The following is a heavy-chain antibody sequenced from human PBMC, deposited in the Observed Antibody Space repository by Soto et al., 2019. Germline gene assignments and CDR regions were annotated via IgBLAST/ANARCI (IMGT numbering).Heavy chain of an antibody. V-gene: IGHV3-30*18. Sequence: GGSLRLSCAASGFTFSSYGMHWVRQAPGKGLEWVAVISYDGSNKYYADSVKGRFTISRDNSKNTLYLQMNSLRAEDTAVYYCAKGRQQWLVQWFDPWGQGTLVTVSS. CDR2: ISYDGSNK. CDR1: GFTFSSYG. D-gene: IGHD6-19*01. J-gene: IGHJ5*02. CDR3: AKGRQQWLVQWFDP.